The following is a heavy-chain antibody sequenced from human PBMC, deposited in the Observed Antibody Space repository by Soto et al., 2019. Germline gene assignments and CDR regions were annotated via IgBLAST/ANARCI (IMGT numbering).Heavy chain of an antibody. CDR2: ITTSGDYI. CDR3: ARGPPYSIYVDY. CDR1: GFTFSSYK. V-gene: IGHV3-21*01. D-gene: IGHD4-4*01. J-gene: IGHJ4*02. Sequence: EMQLVESGGGLVKPGGSLRLSCAASGFTFSSYKMNWVRQAPGKGLEWVSSITTSGDYIYYADLVKGRFTVSRDNAKNSLYLQMNSLTAEDTAIYYCARGPPYSIYVDYWGQGTLVTVSS.